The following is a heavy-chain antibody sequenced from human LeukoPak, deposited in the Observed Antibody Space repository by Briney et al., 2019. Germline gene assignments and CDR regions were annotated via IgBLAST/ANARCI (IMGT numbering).Heavy chain of an antibody. J-gene: IGHJ4*02. CDR3: ARVGFGNTPHPIDY. CDR1: GGSISSYY. V-gene: IGHV4-59*01. D-gene: IGHD4-23*01. CDR2: IYYTGST. Sequence: PSETLSLTCTVSGGSISSYYWSWIRQPPGKGLGWIGYIYYTGSTSYNPSLKSRVTISVDTSKNQFSLKLSSVTAADTAVYYCARVGFGNTPHPIDYWGQGTLVTVSS.